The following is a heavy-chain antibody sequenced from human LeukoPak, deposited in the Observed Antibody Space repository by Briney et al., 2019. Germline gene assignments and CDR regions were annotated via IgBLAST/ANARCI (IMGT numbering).Heavy chain of an antibody. D-gene: IGHD2-2*01. V-gene: IGHV3-21*01. CDR3: AGYCSSTSCPGDFDY. Sequence: PGGSLGLSCAASGFTFSSYSMNWVRQAPGKGLEWVSSISSSSSYIYYADSVKGRFTISRDNAKNSLYLQMNSLRAEDTAVYYCAGYCSSTSCPGDFDYWGQGTLVTVSS. CDR2: ISSSSSYI. CDR1: GFTFSSYS. J-gene: IGHJ4*02.